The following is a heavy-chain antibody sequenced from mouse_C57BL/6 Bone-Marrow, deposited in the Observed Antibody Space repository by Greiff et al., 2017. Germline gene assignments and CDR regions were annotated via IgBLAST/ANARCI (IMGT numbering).Heavy chain of an antibody. V-gene: IGHV1-15*01. CDR1: GYTFTDYE. CDR2: IDPETGGT. Sequence: VQLQESGAELVRPGASVTLSCKASGYTFTDYEMHWVKQTPVHGLEWIGAIDPETGGTAYNQKFKGKAILTADKSSSTAYMELRSLTSEDSAVYYYTREGDYDYGLAYWGQGTLVTVSA. J-gene: IGHJ3*01. D-gene: IGHD2-4*01. CDR3: TREGDYDYGLAY.